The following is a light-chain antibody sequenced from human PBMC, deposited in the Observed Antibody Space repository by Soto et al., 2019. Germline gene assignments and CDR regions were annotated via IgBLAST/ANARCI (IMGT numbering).Light chain of an antibody. J-gene: IGKJ5*01. CDR1: QGIKNY. Sequence: EIVMTQSPVTLSVSPGERATLSCRASQGIKNYLAWFQQKPGQAPRLLVYGASTRATGIPARFSGSGSGTEFTLTISSLQSEDFAVYYCQQYNNWPPITFGQGTRLEIK. CDR3: QQYNNWPPIT. CDR2: GAS. V-gene: IGKV3-15*01.